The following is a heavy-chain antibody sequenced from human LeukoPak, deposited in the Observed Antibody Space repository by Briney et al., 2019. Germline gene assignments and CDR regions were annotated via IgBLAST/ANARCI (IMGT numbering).Heavy chain of an antibody. Sequence: SVKVSCKASGGTFSSYAISWVRQAPGQGLEWMGRIIPILGIANYAQKFQGRVTITAGKSTSTAYMELSSLRSEDTAVYYCARDPDDYYDSSGYYYVFDYWGQGTLVTVPS. J-gene: IGHJ4*02. D-gene: IGHD3-22*01. CDR2: IIPILGIA. V-gene: IGHV1-69*04. CDR3: ARDPDDYYDSSGYYYVFDY. CDR1: GGTFSSYA.